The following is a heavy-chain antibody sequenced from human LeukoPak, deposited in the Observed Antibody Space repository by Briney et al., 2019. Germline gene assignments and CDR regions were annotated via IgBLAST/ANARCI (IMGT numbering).Heavy chain of an antibody. J-gene: IGHJ4*02. V-gene: IGHV4-4*07. CDR1: GDSISSYY. CDR2: IYTGGST. Sequence: PSETLSLTCTVSGDSISSYYWSWIRQPAGKGLEWIGRIYTGGSTNYNPSLKSRVTISVDKSKNQFSLKLNSVTAADTAIYYCARAQIAVNFYYFDYWGQGTLVTVSS. D-gene: IGHD6-19*01. CDR3: ARAQIAVNFYYFDY.